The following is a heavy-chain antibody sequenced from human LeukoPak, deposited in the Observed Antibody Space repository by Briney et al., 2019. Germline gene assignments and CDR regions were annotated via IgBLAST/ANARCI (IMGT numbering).Heavy chain of an antibody. J-gene: IGHJ4*02. CDR1: GESVSSYF. D-gene: IGHD1-26*01. CDR3: ARDIRVIGATLYFDY. CDR2: MHYSGTT. Sequence: PSETLSLTCSVSGESVSSYFWSWVRQPPGKGLEWIAYMHYSGTTNYNASLKSRLTMLVDTSKNQFSLMLSSVTAADTAVYYCARDIRVIGATLYFDYWGQGILVTVSS. V-gene: IGHV4-59*02.